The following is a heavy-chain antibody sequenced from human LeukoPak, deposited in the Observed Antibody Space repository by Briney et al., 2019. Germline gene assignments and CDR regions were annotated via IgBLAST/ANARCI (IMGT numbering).Heavy chain of an antibody. D-gene: IGHD6-19*01. Sequence: GGSLRLSCAASRFTFSTYAMSWVRQAPGKGLEWVSAIRGSGGGTYYADSVKGRFTISRDNSKNTLYLQMNSLRDEDTALYYCAKAGIGVVGYFDYWGQGTLVTVSS. J-gene: IGHJ4*02. CDR1: RFTFSTYA. CDR3: AKAGIGVVGYFDY. CDR2: IRGSGGGT. V-gene: IGHV3-23*01.